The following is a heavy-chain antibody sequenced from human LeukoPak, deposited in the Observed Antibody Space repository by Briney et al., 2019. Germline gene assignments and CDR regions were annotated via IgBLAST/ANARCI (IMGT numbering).Heavy chain of an antibody. Sequence: GGSLRLSCAASGFAFSTYWMDWVRQAPGKGLEWVANIKEDGSEKYYEDSVKGRFTISRDNAKNSLYLQMNSLRAEDTAVYYCARDHNWGFDYWGEGTLVTVSS. D-gene: IGHD7-27*01. CDR1: GFAFSTYW. J-gene: IGHJ4*02. CDR3: ARDHNWGFDY. CDR2: IKEDGSEK. V-gene: IGHV3-7*03.